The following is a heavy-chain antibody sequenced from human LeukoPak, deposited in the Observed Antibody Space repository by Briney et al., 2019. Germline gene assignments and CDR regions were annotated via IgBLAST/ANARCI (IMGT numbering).Heavy chain of an antibody. Sequence: ASVMVSCKASGYTFTAYYVHWVRQAPGQGLEWIEWINPNTGDTNYAPKFQGRVTMIKDTSTNSAYMELNKLTSDDTAVYYCGRGNKSFDPWGQGTLVTVSS. J-gene: IGHJ5*02. CDR3: GRGNKSFDP. V-gene: IGHV1-2*02. CDR1: GYTFTAYY. CDR2: INPNTGDT.